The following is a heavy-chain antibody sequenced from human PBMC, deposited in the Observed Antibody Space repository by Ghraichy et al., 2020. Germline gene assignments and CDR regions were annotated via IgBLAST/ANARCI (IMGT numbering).Heavy chain of an antibody. CDR1: GGPISSGNYS. D-gene: IGHD4-17*01. J-gene: IGHJ6*02. CDR3: ARRGPVTRNYYYYYGVDV. CDR2: IYHSGTT. V-gene: IGHV4-30-2*01. Sequence: SQTLSLTCAVSGGPISSGNYSWSWIRQPPGKGLEWIGYIYHSGTTSYIPSLKSRLTISVDKSKNQFSLKLNSVTAADTAVYYCARRGPVTRNYYYYYGVDVWGQGTTVTVSS.